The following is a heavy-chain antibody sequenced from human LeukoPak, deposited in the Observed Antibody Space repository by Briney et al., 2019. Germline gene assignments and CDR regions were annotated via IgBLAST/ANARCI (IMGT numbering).Heavy chain of an antibody. CDR1: GDSVSSNSAA. D-gene: IGHD3-22*01. CDR3: ARDRNPYYYDSSGDDAFDI. Sequence: SQTLSLTCAISGDSVSSNSAAWNWIRQSPPRGLEWLGRTYYRSKWYNDYAVSVKSRITINPDTSKNQFSLQLNSVTPEDTAVYYCARDRNPYYYDSSGDDAFDIWGQGTMVTVSS. J-gene: IGHJ3*02. CDR2: TYYRSKWYN. V-gene: IGHV6-1*01.